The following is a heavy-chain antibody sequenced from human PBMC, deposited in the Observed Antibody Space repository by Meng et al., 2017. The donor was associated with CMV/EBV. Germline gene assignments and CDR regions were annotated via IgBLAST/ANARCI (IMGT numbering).Heavy chain of an antibody. V-gene: IGHV4-61*01. Sequence: QVQLQESGPGLVKPSETLSLTCSVSGGSVSSGSYYWTWIRQPPGKGLEWIGYIYHXGSTNYNPSLKSRVTISVDASRDQFSLRLSSVTAADTAVYYCARCTNYFDPWGQGTLVTVSS. J-gene: IGHJ5*02. CDR1: GGSVSSGSYY. D-gene: IGHD4/OR15-4a*01. CDR2: IYHXGST. CDR3: ARCTNYFDP.